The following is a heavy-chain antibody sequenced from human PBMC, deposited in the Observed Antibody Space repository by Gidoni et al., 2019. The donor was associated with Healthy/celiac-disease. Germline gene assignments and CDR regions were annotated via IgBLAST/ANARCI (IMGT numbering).Heavy chain of an antibody. CDR2: IRSKANSYAT. CDR1: GFTFSGSA. V-gene: IGHV3-73*02. J-gene: IGHJ4*02. CDR3: TSRNYDSSIHDY. Sequence: EVQLVESGGGLVQPGGSLKLSCAASGFTFSGSAMHWVRQASRKGLEWVGRIRSKANSYATAYAASVKGRFTISRDDSKNTAYLQMNSLKTEDTAVYYCTSRNYDSSIHDYWGQGTLVTVSS. D-gene: IGHD3-22*01.